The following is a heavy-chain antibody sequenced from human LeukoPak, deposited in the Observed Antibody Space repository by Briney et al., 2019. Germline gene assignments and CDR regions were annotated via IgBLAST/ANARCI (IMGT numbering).Heavy chain of an antibody. Sequence: PGGSLRLSCAASGFTFSTYAMNWVRQAPGKGLEWVSVISGSGGSTYYADSVKGRFTISRDNAKNSLYLQMNSLRAEDTAVYYCARYYYDSSGYSPAFDYWGQGTLVTVSS. CDR2: ISGSGGST. V-gene: IGHV3-23*01. CDR3: ARYYYDSSGYSPAFDY. CDR1: GFTFSTYA. J-gene: IGHJ4*02. D-gene: IGHD3-22*01.